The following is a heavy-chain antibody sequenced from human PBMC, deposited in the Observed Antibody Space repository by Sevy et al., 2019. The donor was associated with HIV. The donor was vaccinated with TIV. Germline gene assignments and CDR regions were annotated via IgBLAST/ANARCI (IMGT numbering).Heavy chain of an antibody. Sequence: GGSLRLSCAASGFSFRNYDMHWVRQAPGKGLEWLALVSFDGDSTYSADSVKGRFTSSRDNSKNTLYLQMNSLRVEDTAIYYGAKGGWHDTSGYVSYYYYGMDVWGQGTTVTVSS. CDR2: VSFDGDST. CDR1: GFSFRNYD. D-gene: IGHD2-2*01. V-gene: IGHV3-30*18. J-gene: IGHJ6*02. CDR3: AKGGWHDTSGYVSYYYYGMDV.